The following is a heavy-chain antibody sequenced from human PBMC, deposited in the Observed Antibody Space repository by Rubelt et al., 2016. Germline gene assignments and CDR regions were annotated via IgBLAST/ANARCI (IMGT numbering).Heavy chain of an antibody. D-gene: IGHD3-10*01. CDR3: ARASGDGSGSYYG. Sequence: GRSLRLSCAASGFTFSNYGMHWVRQAPGKGLEWVAIIWYDGGNKYYADSVKGRFTISRDNAKNSLYLQMNSLRAEDTAVYYCARASGDGSGSYYGWGQGTLVTVSS. J-gene: IGHJ4*02. CDR2: IWYDGGNK. V-gene: IGHV3-33*01. CDR1: GFTFSNYG.